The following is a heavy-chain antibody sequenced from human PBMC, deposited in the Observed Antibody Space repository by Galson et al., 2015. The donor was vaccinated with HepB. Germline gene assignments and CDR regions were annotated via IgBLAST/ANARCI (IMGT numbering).Heavy chain of an antibody. Sequence: SVKVSCKASGYTFTTYGITWVRLAPRQGLEWMGWISPYNGNTNYAQTLQGRVTITTDTSTSTAYMELRSLTSDDTAVYYCARAGYSSGWDFWGQGTLVTVSS. CDR2: ISPYNGNT. V-gene: IGHV1-18*01. CDR3: ARAGYSSGWDF. J-gene: IGHJ4*02. D-gene: IGHD6-19*01. CDR1: GYTFTTYG.